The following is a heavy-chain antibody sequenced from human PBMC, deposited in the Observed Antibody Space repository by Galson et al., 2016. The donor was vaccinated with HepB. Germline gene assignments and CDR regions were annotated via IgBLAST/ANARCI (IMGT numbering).Heavy chain of an antibody. CDR1: GFSFSDYY. V-gene: IGHV3-11*01. J-gene: IGHJ4*02. D-gene: IGHD6-19*01. Sequence: SLRLSCAASGFSFSDYYMSWIRQAPGKGLEWVSYISSIGTTMYYADSVKGRFTISRDNAKNSLYLQMNSLRAEDAAMYYCAREAVTGTRAFDYWGQGTLLTVSS. CDR3: AREAVTGTRAFDY. CDR2: ISSIGTTM.